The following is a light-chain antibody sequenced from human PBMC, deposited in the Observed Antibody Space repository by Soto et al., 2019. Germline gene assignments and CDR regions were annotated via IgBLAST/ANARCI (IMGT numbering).Light chain of an antibody. V-gene: IGKV1-27*01. J-gene: IGKJ1*01. CDR3: QTFYGAPWT. Sequence: DIQMTQSPSSLSASVGDRVTITCRASQGISNYSVWYQQKQGKVPKLLIYAASTLQSGVPSRFSGSVSGTDFTLTISSLQPADVATYYCQTFYGAPWTFGQGTKVEIK. CDR2: AAS. CDR1: QGISNY.